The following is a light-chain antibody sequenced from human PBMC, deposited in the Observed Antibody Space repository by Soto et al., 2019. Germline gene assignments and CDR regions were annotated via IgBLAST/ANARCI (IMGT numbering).Light chain of an antibody. J-gene: IGKJ3*01. CDR3: QQYGSSPFT. V-gene: IGKV3-20*01. CDR2: GAS. Sequence: PGEGATLSCRASQSVTSSYLAWYQQKPGQAPRLLIYGASSRATGIPDRFSGSGSGTDFTLTISRLEPEDFAVYYCQQYGSSPFTFGPGTKADIK. CDR1: QSVTSSY.